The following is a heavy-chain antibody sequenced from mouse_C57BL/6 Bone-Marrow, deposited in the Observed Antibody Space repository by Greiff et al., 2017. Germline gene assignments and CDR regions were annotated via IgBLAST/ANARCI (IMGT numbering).Heavy chain of an antibody. CDR3: ARVGRNWDGRDYFDY. Sequence: EVQLVESGPGLVKPSQSLSLTCSVTGYSITSGYYWNWIRQFPGNKLEWMGYISYDGSNNYNPSLKNRISITRDTSKNQFFLKLNSVTTEDTATYYCARVGRNWDGRDYFDYWGQGTTLTVSS. V-gene: IGHV3-6*01. J-gene: IGHJ2*01. D-gene: IGHD4-1*01. CDR2: ISYDGSN. CDR1: GYSITSGYY.